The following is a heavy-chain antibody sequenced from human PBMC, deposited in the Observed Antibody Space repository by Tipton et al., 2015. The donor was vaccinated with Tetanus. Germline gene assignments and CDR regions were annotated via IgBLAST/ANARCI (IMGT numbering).Heavy chain of an antibody. D-gene: IGHD3-22*01. J-gene: IGHJ6*02. CDR3: ARDRGDYIFYGMDV. CDR2: IDPNSGHT. Sequence: QVQLVQSGAEVKRPGASVKVSCKASGYTFVGYYLYWVRQAPGQGLEWMGWIDPNSGHTNYAQKFQGRVTMTRDTSVSTAYMERRSLRSDDTAVYYCARDRGDYIFYGMDVWGPGTTVTVS. CDR1: GYTFVGYY. V-gene: IGHV1-2*02.